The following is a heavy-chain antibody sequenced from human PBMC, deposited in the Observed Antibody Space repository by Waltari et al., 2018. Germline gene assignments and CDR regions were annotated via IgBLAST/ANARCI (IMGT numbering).Heavy chain of an antibody. D-gene: IGHD3-22*01. CDR3: AGGYYESSGFSFYYFYHMDV. J-gene: IGHJ6*03. CDR1: GGSFASYG. V-gene: IGHV1-69*14. CDR2: LIPTVGTT. Sequence: QVQLVQSGAEVKKPGSSVTVSCKASGGSFASYGISWVRPAPGQGLEWMGGLIPTVGTTNYAQKFQGRVTINADKSTSTAYMHLTSLRSEDAAVYYCAGGYYESSGFSFYYFYHMDVWGKGTTVTVSS.